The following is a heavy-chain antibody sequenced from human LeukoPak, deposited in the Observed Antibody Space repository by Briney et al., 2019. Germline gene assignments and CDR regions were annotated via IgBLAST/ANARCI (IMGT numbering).Heavy chain of an antibody. Sequence: GGSLRLSCAASGFTFSRYSMNWVRQAPGKGLEWVSLISSSSTYIYYADSVKGRFTISRDNAKNSLDLQMNSLRAEDTAVYYCARVPYDFWSGYYPYGMDVWGQGTTVTVSS. CDR2: ISSSSTYI. V-gene: IGHV3-21*01. CDR1: GFTFSRYS. D-gene: IGHD3-3*01. CDR3: ARVPYDFWSGYYPYGMDV. J-gene: IGHJ6*02.